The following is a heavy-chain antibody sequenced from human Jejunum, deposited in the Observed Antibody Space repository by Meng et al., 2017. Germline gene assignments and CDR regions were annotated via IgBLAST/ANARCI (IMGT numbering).Heavy chain of an antibody. V-gene: IGHV3-15*01. CDR2: IKSKIDGGTT. J-gene: IGHJ6*02. CDR1: GLTSTNAW. CDR3: GRGLYYGLDV. Sequence: GSLKISCTASGLTSTNAWMSWVRQAPGKGLEWLGRIKSKIDGGTTDDAAPVKGRFTISRDDSENTLYLQMNSLKTEDTAVYYCGRGLYYGLDVWGQGTTVTVSS.